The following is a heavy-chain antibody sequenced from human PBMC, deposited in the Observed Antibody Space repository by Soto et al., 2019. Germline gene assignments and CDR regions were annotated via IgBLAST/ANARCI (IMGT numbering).Heavy chain of an antibody. D-gene: IGHD3-22*01. V-gene: IGHV1-69*06. CDR3: ASSFDRSGYFHYGRPPFDN. CDR2: VIPLFGTT. J-gene: IGHJ4*02. Sequence: QVQLVQSGAEVKKPGSSVKVSCKASGGTFSNYIISWVRQAPGQGFEWMGGVIPLFGTTNYAQKFQGRVTITADKSTSAAYMELSSLRSEDTAVYYCASSFDRSGYFHYGRPPFDNWGQGTLVTVSS. CDR1: GGTFSNYI.